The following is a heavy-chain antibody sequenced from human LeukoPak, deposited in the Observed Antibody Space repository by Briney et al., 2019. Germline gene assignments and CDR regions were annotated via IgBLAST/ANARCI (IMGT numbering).Heavy chain of an antibody. CDR1: GGSISSGGYY. CDR2: IYYSGST. V-gene: IGHV4-31*03. CDR3: ARAGGVVVPAALTFDY. D-gene: IGHD2-2*01. J-gene: IGHJ4*02. Sequence: SETLSLTCTVSGGSISSGGYYWSWIRQHPGKGLEWIGYIYYSGSTYYNPSLKSRVTISVDTSENQFSLKLSSVTAADTAVYYCARAGGVVVPAALTFDYWGQGTLVTVSS.